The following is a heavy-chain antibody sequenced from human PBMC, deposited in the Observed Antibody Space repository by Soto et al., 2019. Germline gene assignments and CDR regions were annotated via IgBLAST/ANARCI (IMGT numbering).Heavy chain of an antibody. CDR2: IKSKTDGGIT. D-gene: IGHD3-22*01. J-gene: IGHJ4*02. Sequence: GGSLRLSCAASGFTVSDSWMNWVRQAPGEGLEWVGRIKSKTDGGITDYTAPVKGRFTISRDDSKNTLYLQMSSLKTEDTAVYYCTTDTYDSHCWGQGALVTVSS. CDR1: GFTVSDSW. V-gene: IGHV3-15*07. CDR3: TTDTYDSHC.